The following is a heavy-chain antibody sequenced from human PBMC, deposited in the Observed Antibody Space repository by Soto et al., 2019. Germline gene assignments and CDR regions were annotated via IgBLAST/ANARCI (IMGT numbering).Heavy chain of an antibody. J-gene: IGHJ4*02. CDR2: IYYSGST. V-gene: IGHV4-31*03. Sequence: PSETLSLTCTVSGGSISSGGYYWSWIRQHPGKGLEWIGYIYYSGSTYYNPSLKSRVTISVDTSKNQFSLKLSSVTAADTAVYYCARVVGTTVVTRSFDYWGQGTLGTVS. D-gene: IGHD4-17*01. CDR1: GGSISSGGYY. CDR3: ARVVGTTVVTRSFDY.